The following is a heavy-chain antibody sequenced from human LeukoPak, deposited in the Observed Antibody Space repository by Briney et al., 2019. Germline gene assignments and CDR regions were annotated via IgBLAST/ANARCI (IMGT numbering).Heavy chain of an antibody. Sequence: GGSLRLSCAASGFTFSSYGMHWVRQAPGKGLEWVAVISYDGSNKYCADSVKGRFTISRDDSKNTLYLQMNSLRAEDTAVYYCAKDGPEYSSSSSHFDYWGQGTLVTVSS. CDR2: ISYDGSNK. D-gene: IGHD6-6*01. V-gene: IGHV3-30*18. CDR3: AKDGPEYSSSSSHFDY. J-gene: IGHJ4*02. CDR1: GFTFSSYG.